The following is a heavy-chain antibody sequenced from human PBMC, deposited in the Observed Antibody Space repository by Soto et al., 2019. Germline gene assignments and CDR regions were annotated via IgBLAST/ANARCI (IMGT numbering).Heavy chain of an antibody. J-gene: IGHJ5*02. D-gene: IGHD1-1*01. CDR3: AREERAYIAFDP. V-gene: IGHV3-11*01. Sequence: GGPLRLSCAASGFTFSDYYMSWIRQAPGKGLEWVSYISSSGSTIYYADSVKGRFTISRDNAKNSLYLQMNSLRAEDTAVYYCAREERAYIAFDPWGQGTLVTVSS. CDR1: GFTFSDYY. CDR2: ISSSGSTI.